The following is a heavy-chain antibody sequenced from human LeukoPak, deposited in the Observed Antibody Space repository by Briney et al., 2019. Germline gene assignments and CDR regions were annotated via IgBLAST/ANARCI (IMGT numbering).Heavy chain of an antibody. CDR1: GLTSSVFE. CDR3: VRGGGASYKYTAFDI. J-gene: IGHJ3*02. D-gene: IGHD2-21*01. Sequence: PGGSLRLSCIVSGLTSSVFEMNWVRQAPGKGLEWVSYISNSGSTTDYADAVKGRFTISRDNAKNSLYLQMSSLRVEDTAVYYCVRGGGASYKYTAFDIWGQGTMVTVSS. CDR2: ISNSGSTT. V-gene: IGHV3-48*03.